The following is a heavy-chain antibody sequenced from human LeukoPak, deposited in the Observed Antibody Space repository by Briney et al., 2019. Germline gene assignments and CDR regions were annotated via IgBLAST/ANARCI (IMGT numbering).Heavy chain of an antibody. V-gene: IGHV1-46*01. CDR2: INPSGGTT. CDR1: GYTFTTYY. D-gene: IGHD2-2*01. J-gene: IGHJ3*02. Sequence: ASVRVPCKASGYTFTTYYMHWVRQAPGQGLEWMGIINPSGGTTSYAQKFQGRVTMTRDTSTSTVYMELSSLRSEDTAVYYCARSLTSTDAFDIWGQGTMVTVSS. CDR3: ARSLTSTDAFDI.